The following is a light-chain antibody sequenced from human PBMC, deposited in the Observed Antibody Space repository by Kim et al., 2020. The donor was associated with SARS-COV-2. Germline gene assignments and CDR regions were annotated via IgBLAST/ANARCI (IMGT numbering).Light chain of an antibody. V-gene: IGLV1-51*01. CDR2: DND. J-gene: IGLJ7*01. CDR3: GTWDSRLNGGV. CDR1: DSKLGNNY. Sequence: GQKVTVSCSGSDSKLGNNYVCRYQQFPGTPPRLLIYDNDRRPSGIPDRFSGCKSGTSATRGITGLQTGDEADYYCGTWDSRLNGGVFGGGTQLTVL.